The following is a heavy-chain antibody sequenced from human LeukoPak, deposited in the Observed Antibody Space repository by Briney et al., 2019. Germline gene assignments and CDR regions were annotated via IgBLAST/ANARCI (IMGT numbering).Heavy chain of an antibody. CDR2: ISAYDGNT. J-gene: IGHJ6*02. CDR1: GYTFTSYG. D-gene: IGHD4-17*01. CDR3: ARDLATVTTGWYYYYGMDV. V-gene: IGHV1-18*01. Sequence: ASVKVSCKASGYTFTSYGISWVRQAPGQGLEWMGWISAYDGNTNYAQKLQGRVTMTTDTSTSTAYMELRSLRSDDTAVYYCARDLATVTTGWYYYYGMDVWGQGTTVTVSS.